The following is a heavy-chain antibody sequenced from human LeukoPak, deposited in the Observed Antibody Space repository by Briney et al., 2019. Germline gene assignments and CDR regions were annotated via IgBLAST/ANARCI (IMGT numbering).Heavy chain of an antibody. CDR1: GGTFSSYA. CDR3: ARRQRNDYVWGSYRYETNNWFDP. Sequence: ASVKVSCKASGGTFSSYAISWVRQAPGQGLEWMGGIIPIFGTANYAQKFQGRVTITADESTSTAYMELSSLRSEDTAVYYCARRQRNDYVWGSYRYETNNWFDPWGQGTLVTVSS. CDR2: IIPIFGTA. D-gene: IGHD3-16*02. J-gene: IGHJ5*02. V-gene: IGHV1-69*01.